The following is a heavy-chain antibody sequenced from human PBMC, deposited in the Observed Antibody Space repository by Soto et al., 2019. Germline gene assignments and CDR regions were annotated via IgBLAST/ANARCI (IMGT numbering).Heavy chain of an antibody. D-gene: IGHD1-1*01. CDR1: GESFNGYY. CDR3: ARDQLEGNWFDP. J-gene: IGHJ5*02. V-gene: IGHV4-34*01. CDR2: IYHSGST. Sequence: SETLSLTCAVFGESFNGYYWSWIRQPPGKGPEWIGDIYHSGSTIYNPSLKSRVTISVDKSKNQFSLKLSSVTAADTAVYYCARDQLEGNWFDPWGQGTLVTVSS.